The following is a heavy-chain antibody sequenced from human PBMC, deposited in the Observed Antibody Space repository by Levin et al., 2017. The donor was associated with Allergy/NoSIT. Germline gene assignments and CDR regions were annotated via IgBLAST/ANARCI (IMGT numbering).Heavy chain of an antibody. J-gene: IGHJ4*02. Sequence: KISCKASGGTFSTDGLNWVRQAPGQGLEWMGSIIPISGTVNYAQSFQDRVTITADESTSTAYMEMRSLRSEDTAIYFCARSPRSGYEPPWDYWGQGTLVTVSS. V-gene: IGHV1-69*15. D-gene: IGHD5-12*01. CDR1: GGTFSTDG. CDR3: ARSPRSGYEPPWDY. CDR2: IIPISGTV.